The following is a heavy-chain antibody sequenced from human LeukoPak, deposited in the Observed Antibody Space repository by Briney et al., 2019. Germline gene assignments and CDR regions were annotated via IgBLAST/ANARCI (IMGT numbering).Heavy chain of an antibody. Sequence: ASVKVSCKASGYTFTGYYMHWVRQAPGQGLEWMGWINPNSGGTNYAQKFQGRVTMTRDTSISTAYMELSRLRSDDTAVYYCARAENPNYYGSGSYVLDYWGQGTLVTVSS. CDR3: ARAENPNYYGSGSYVLDY. CDR1: GYTFTGYY. D-gene: IGHD3-10*01. CDR2: INPNSGGT. V-gene: IGHV1-2*02. J-gene: IGHJ4*02.